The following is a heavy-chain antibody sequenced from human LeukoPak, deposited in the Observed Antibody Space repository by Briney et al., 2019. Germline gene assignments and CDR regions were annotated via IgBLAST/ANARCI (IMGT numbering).Heavy chain of an antibody. D-gene: IGHD3-3*01. CDR3: ARVYDFWSGYRDYYYMDV. CDR2: IKQDGSEK. CDR1: GFTFSSYA. Sequence: GGSLRLSCAASGFTFSSYAMSWVRQAPGKGLEWVANIKQDGSEKYYVDSVKGRFTISRDNAKNSLYLQMNSLRAEDTAVYYCARVYDFWSGYRDYYYMDVWGKGTTVTVSS. V-gene: IGHV3-7*01. J-gene: IGHJ6*03.